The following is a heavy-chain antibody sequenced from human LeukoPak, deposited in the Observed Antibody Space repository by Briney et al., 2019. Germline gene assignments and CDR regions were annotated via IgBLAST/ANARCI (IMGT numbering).Heavy chain of an antibody. V-gene: IGHV3-23*01. CDR2: ISGSGGST. D-gene: IGHD3-10*01. CDR3: AKDHGSGSYFFFGAFDI. CDR1: GFTFSSYA. Sequence: GSLRLSCAASGFTFSSYAMSWVRQAPGKGLEWVSAISGSGGSTYYADSVKGRFTISRDNSKNTLYLQMNSLRAEDTAVYYCAKDHGSGSYFFFGAFDIWGQGTMVTVSS. J-gene: IGHJ3*02.